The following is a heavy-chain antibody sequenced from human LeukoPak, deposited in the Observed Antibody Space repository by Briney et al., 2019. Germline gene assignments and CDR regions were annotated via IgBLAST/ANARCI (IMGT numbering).Heavy chain of an antibody. CDR1: GYTFTSYG. CDR2: ISAYNGNT. V-gene: IGHV1-18*01. D-gene: IGHD6-13*01. Sequence: ASVKVSCKASGYTFTSYGISWVRQAPGQGLEWMGWISAYNGNTNYAQKLQGRVTMTTDTSTSTAYMELRSLRSDGTAVYYCARDRGSSWYPWGYYYYGMDVWGQGTTVTVSS. CDR3: ARDRGSSWYPWGYYYYGMDV. J-gene: IGHJ6*02.